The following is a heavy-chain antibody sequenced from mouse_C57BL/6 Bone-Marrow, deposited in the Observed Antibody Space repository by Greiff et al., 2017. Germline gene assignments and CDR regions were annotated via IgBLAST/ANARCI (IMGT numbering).Heavy chain of an antibody. CDR1: GYTFTSYW. J-gene: IGHJ4*01. D-gene: IGHD1-1*01. CDR3: AIEGRCGSNAMDY. CDR2: IHPSDSVT. Sequence: QVQLQQPGAELVKPGASVKVSCKASGYTFTSYWMHWVKQRPGQGLEWIGRIHPSDSVTTYNQKFKGKATLTVDKSSSTAYMQLSSLTSEDSAVYYCAIEGRCGSNAMDYWGQGTSVTVSS. V-gene: IGHV1-74*01.